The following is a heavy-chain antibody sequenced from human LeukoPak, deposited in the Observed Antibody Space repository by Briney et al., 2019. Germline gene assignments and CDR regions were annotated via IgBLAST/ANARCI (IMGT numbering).Heavy chain of an antibody. CDR2: ISPSGGST. V-gene: IGHV3-23*01. D-gene: IGHD4/OR15-4a*01. Sequence: GGSLRLSCAASEFTFSNYAMSWVRQAPGKGLEWVSAISPSGGSTYYADSVKGRFTISRDNSKNTLSLQMTSLRAEDTAIYYCAKFLHSSLTNFDYWGQGTLVTVSS. CDR1: EFTFSNYA. CDR3: AKFLHSSLTNFDY. J-gene: IGHJ4*02.